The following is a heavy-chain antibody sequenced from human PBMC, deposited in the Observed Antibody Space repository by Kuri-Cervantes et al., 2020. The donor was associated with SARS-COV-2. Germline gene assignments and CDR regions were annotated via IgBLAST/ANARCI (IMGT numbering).Heavy chain of an antibody. CDR2: IDQDGSEQ. CDR1: GFTFSSYW. CDR3: ARDPGDAFDI. J-gene: IGHJ3*02. Sequence: GGSLRLSCAASGFTFSSYWMSWVRQAPGKGLEWVANIDQDGSEQYYVDSVKGRFSISRDNAKNSLYLQMNSLRAEDTAVYYCARDPGDAFDIWGQGTMVTVSS. V-gene: IGHV3-7*01.